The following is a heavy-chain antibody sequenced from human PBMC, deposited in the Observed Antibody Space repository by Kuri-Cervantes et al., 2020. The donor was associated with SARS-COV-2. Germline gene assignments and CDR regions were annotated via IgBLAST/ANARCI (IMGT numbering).Heavy chain of an antibody. CDR3: ARDLSLATYYDFWSGLCYFDY. Sequence: SETLSLTCSVSGYSISSGHCWGWIRQPPGKGLEWIGSVFYDGRTYYNPSLKSRVTVSVDTSKNQFSLKVNSVTAADTAVYYCARDLSLATYYDFWSGLCYFDYWGQGILVTVSS. J-gene: IGHJ4*02. V-gene: IGHV4-38-2*02. D-gene: IGHD3-3*01. CDR2: VFYDGRT. CDR1: GYSISSGHC.